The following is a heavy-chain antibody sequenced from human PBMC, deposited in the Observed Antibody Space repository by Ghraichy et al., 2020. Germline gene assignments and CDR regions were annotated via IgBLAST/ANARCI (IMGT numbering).Heavy chain of an antibody. J-gene: IGHJ6*02. D-gene: IGHD3-9*01. CDR1: GYTFTDYF. Sequence: ASVKVSCKASGYTFTDYFIHWVRQAPGQGLEWMGWIDPKSGDTKYVQHFEGRVTMTRDTSTTTVHVELRGLRSEDTAVYYCARVFVDWTPSLAYGMDVWGQGTTVTFSS. CDR2: IDPKSGDT. V-gene: IGHV1-2*02. CDR3: ARVFVDWTPSLAYGMDV.